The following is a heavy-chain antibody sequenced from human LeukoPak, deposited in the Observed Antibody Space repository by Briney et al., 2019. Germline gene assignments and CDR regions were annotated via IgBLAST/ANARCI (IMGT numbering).Heavy chain of an antibody. CDR2: ISYSGST. J-gene: IGHJ4*02. D-gene: IGHD5-12*01. CDR1: GGXISSYY. V-gene: IGHV4-59*01. CDR3: ARGFDSKSTYFDY. Sequence: SETLSLSCTVSGGXISSYYWNWIRQPPGKGLEWIGYISYSGSTNYNPSLKSRVTISLDTSKNQFSLKLRSVTAADTAVYYCARGFDSKSTYFDYWGQGTLVTVSS.